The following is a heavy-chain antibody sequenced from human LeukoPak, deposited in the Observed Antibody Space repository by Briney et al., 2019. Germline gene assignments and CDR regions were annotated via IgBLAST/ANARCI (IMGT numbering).Heavy chain of an antibody. Sequence: PSETLSLTCTVSGGSISSSSYYWGWIRQPPGKGLEWIGSIYYSGSTYYNPSLKSRVTISVDTSKNQSSLKLSSVTAADTAVYYCARRGYDSSGSYRNYWGQGTLVTVSS. J-gene: IGHJ4*02. V-gene: IGHV4-39*01. CDR3: ARRGYDSSGSYRNY. CDR1: GGSISSSSYY. CDR2: IYYSGST. D-gene: IGHD3-22*01.